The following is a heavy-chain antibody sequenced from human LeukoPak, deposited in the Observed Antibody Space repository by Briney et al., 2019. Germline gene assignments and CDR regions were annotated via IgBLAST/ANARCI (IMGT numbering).Heavy chain of an antibody. V-gene: IGHV3-30*18. CDR1: GFTFSSYG. CDR3: AKGGVLLWFGELLIDY. D-gene: IGHD3-10*01. CDR2: ISYDGSNK. J-gene: IGHJ4*02. Sequence: QAGGSLRLSCAASGFTFSSYGMHWVRQAPGKGLEWVAVISYDGSNKYYADSVKGRFTISRDNSKNTLYLQMNSLRAEDTAVYYCAKGGVLLWFGELLIDYWGQGTLVTVSS.